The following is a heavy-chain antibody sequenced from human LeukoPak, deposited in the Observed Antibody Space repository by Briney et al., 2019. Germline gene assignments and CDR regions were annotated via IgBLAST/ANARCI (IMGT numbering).Heavy chain of an antibody. V-gene: IGHV3-30*02. J-gene: IGHJ4*02. D-gene: IGHD1-1*01. CDR1: GFAFSTYD. CDR2: IQYDGSNK. CDR3: AKDQQLEPFHY. Sequence: GGSLRLSCAASGFAFSTYDMHWVRQAPGKGLEWVAFIQYDGSNKYYADSVKGRFTISRDNSKNALYLQMNSLRAEDTAMYYCAKDQQLEPFHYWGQGTLVTVSS.